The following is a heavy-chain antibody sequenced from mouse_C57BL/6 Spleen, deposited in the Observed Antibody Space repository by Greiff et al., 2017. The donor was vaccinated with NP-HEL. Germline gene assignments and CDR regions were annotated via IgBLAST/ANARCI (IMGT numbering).Heavy chain of an antibody. CDR3: ARVGYPWYFDV. CDR2: INYDGSST. D-gene: IGHD5-1-1*01. Sequence: EVKLVESEGGLVQPGSSMKLSCTASGFTFSDYYMAWVRQVPEKGLEWVANINYDGSSTYYLDSLKSRFIISRDNAKNILYLQMSSLKSEDTATYYCARVGYPWYFDVWGTGTTVTVSS. J-gene: IGHJ1*03. CDR1: GFTFSDYY. V-gene: IGHV5-16*01.